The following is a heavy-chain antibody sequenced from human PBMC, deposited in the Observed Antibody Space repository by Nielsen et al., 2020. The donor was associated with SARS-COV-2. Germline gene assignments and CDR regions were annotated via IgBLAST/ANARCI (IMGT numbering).Heavy chain of an antibody. V-gene: IGHV1-18*01. D-gene: IGHD1-26*01. CDR3: AAVLRRELDGGGDY. Sequence: ASVKVSCKASGYTFTSYGISWVRQAPGQGLEWMGWISAYNGNTNYAQKFQERVTITRDMSTSTAYMELSSLRSEDTAVYYCAAVLRRELDGGGDYWGQGTLVTVSS. CDR2: ISAYNGNT. J-gene: IGHJ4*02. CDR1: GYTFTSYG.